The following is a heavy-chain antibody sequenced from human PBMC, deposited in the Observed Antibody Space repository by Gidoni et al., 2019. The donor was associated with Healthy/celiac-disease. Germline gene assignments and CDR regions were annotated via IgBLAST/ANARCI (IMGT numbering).Heavy chain of an antibody. V-gene: IGHV3-7*03. CDR2: AGSEK. J-gene: IGHJ4*02. CDR3: ARESEAPFDY. Sequence: AGSEKYYVDSVKGRFTISRDNAKNSLYLQMNSLRAEDTAVYYCARESEAPFDYWGQGTLVTVSS.